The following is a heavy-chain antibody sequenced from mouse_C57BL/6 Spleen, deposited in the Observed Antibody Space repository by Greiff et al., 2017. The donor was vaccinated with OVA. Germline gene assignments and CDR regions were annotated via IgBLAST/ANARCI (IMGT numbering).Heavy chain of an antibody. CDR1: GYTFTSYW. CDR3: ARGAYYSNYGFFYWYFDV. Sequence: QVHVKQPGAELVRPGSSVKLSCKASGYTFTSYWMHWVKQRPIQGLEWIGNIDPSDSETHYNQKFKDKATLTVDKSSSTAYMQLSSLTSEDSAVYYCARGAYYSNYGFFYWYFDVWGTGTTVTVSS. J-gene: IGHJ1*03. D-gene: IGHD2-5*01. V-gene: IGHV1-52*01. CDR2: IDPSDSET.